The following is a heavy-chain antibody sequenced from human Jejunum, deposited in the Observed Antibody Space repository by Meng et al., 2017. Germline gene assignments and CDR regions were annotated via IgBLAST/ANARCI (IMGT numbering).Heavy chain of an antibody. Sequence: QKHPKEYGPGLVKPAQTLSLTCTVSGGSMNSAGHYWSWIRQDPGKGLEWIGYIHYSGGTYYNPSLKSRVTISVDTSKNQFSLKLNSVSAADTAVYYCARATAGNSEYFQNWGQGTLVTVSS. CDR2: IHYSGGT. V-gene: IGHV4-31*03. CDR1: GGSMNSAGHY. D-gene: IGHD4-23*01. CDR3: ARATAGNSEYFQN. J-gene: IGHJ1*01.